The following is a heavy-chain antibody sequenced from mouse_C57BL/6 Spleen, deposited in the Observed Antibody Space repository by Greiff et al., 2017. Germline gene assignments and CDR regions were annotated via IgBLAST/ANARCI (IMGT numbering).Heavy chain of an antibody. CDR1: GYTFTDYE. CDR2: IDPETGGT. Sequence: VQLVESGAELVRPGASVTLSCKASGYTFTDYEMHWVKQTPVHGLEWIGAIDPETGGTAYNQKFKGKAILTADKSSSTAYMELRSLTSEDSAVYYCTRSGYYGYPAWFAYWGQGTLVTVSA. CDR3: TRSGYYGYPAWFAY. D-gene: IGHD2-2*01. V-gene: IGHV1-15*01. J-gene: IGHJ3*01.